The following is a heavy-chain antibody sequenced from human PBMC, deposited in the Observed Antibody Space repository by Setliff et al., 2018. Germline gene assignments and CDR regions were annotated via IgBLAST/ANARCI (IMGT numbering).Heavy chain of an antibody. D-gene: IGHD6-19*01. CDR2: INPNSGGT. V-gene: IGHV1-2*04. CDR3: ARAPAVADPYYYYGMDV. J-gene: IGHJ6*02. CDR1: GYTFTGYY. Sequence: WASVKVSCKASGYTFTGYYMHWVRQAPGQGLEWMGWINPNSGGTNYAQKFQGWVTMTRDTSISTAYMELSRLRSDDTAVYYCARAPAVADPYYYYGMDVWGQGTTVTVS.